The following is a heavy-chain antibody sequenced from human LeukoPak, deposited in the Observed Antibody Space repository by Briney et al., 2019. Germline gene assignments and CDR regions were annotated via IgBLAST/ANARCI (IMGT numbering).Heavy chain of an antibody. CDR3: ASTIFGVVDDAFDI. CDR1: GGSISSGDYY. J-gene: IGHJ3*02. D-gene: IGHD3-3*01. Sequence: QVQLQESGPGLVKPSQTLSLTCTVSGGSISSGDYYWSWIRQPPGQGLAWTGYIYYSGSTYYNPSLKSRVTISVDTSKNQFSLKLSSVTAADTAVYYCASTIFGVVDDAFDIWGQGTMVTVSS. V-gene: IGHV4-30-4*08. CDR2: IYYSGST.